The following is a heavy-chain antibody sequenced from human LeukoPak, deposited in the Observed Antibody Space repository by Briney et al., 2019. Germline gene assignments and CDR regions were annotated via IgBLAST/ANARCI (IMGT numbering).Heavy chain of an antibody. CDR2: ISYDGSNK. Sequence: GGSLRLSCAASGFTFSSYAMHWVRQAPGKGLEWVAVISYDGSNKYYADSVKGRFTISRDNSKNTLYLQMNSLRAEDTAVYYCARLGIVGATEIDYWGQGTLVTVSS. J-gene: IGHJ4*02. CDR1: GFTFSSYA. D-gene: IGHD1-26*01. CDR3: ARLGIVGATEIDY. V-gene: IGHV3-30-3*01.